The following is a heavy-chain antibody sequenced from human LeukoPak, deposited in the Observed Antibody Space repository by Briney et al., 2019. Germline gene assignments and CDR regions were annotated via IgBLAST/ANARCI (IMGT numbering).Heavy chain of an antibody. J-gene: IGHJ1*01. Sequence: ASVKVSCKASGYTFTSYYMHWVRQAPGQGLEWMGIINPSGGSTSYAQKFQGRVTMTRDTSTSTVYMELSSLRSEDTAVYYCAQIAAGIWNPTPRGNLFQHWGQGTLVTVSS. CDR1: GYTFTSYY. V-gene: IGHV1-46*01. CDR3: AQIAAGIWNPTPRGNLFQH. CDR2: INPSGGST. D-gene: IGHD6-13*01.